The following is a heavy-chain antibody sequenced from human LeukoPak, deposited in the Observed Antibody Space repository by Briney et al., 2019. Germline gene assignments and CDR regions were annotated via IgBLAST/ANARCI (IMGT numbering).Heavy chain of an antibody. Sequence: PSETLSLTCSVSDDSVSSGSYYWTWIRQPPGKRLEWIGYIYFSERTNYNPSLKSRVTILVDTSKNQFSLKLKSVTTADTAMYYCARGWFGVNPFDYWGQGTLVTVSS. CDR3: ARGWFGVNPFDY. CDR2: IYFSERT. D-gene: IGHD3-10*01. V-gene: IGHV4-61*01. CDR1: DDSVSSGSYY. J-gene: IGHJ4*02.